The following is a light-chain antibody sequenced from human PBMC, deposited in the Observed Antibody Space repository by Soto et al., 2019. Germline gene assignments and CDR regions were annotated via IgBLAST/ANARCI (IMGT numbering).Light chain of an antibody. CDR1: QSVSGN. Sequence: EIVTTQSPATLSVSPGERATLSCRASQSVSGNLAWYQQKPGQAPRLLIYGASTMATGIPARFSCSRSGTAFTLTFSSLQSEDFAVYYCQHYNRWPPAFGLGTKVAIK. CDR3: QHYNRWPPA. CDR2: GAS. V-gene: IGKV3-15*01. J-gene: IGKJ1*01.